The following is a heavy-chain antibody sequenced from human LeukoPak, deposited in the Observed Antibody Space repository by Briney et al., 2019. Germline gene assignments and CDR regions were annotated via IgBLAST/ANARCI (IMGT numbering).Heavy chain of an antibody. D-gene: IGHD1-26*01. CDR3: ARVGEYSGSYCDY. J-gene: IGHJ4*02. Sequence: GGSLRLSCAASGFTFSDYYVTWIHQAPGKGLEWVSFISGSSSYTNSADSVKGRFTISRDNAKNSLYLQMNSLRAEDTAVYYCARVGEYSGSYCDYWGQGTLVTVSS. V-gene: IGHV3-11*05. CDR1: GFTFSDYY. CDR2: ISGSSSYT.